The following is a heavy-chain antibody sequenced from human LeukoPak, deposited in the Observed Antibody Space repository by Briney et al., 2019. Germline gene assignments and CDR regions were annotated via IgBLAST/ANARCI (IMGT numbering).Heavy chain of an antibody. CDR2: IKQDGSEK. CDR1: GFTFSSYC. V-gene: IGHV3-7*01. D-gene: IGHD6-19*01. J-gene: IGHJ4*02. Sequence: GGSLRLSCAASGFTFSSYCMSWVRQAPGKGLEWVANIKQDGSEKYYVDSVKGRFTISRDNAKNSLYLQMNSLRAEDTAVYYCARESVAGLFDYWGQGTLVTVSS. CDR3: ARESVAGLFDY.